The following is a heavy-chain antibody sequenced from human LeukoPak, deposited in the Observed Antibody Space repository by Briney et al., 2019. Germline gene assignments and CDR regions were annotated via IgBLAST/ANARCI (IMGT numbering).Heavy chain of an antibody. Sequence: PSETLSLTCAVYGGSFSGYYWSWIRQPPGKGLEWIGEINHSGSTNYNPSLKSRVTISVDTSKSQFSLKLSSVTAADTAVYYCARALLNYDFWSGYYTPALYYFDYWGQGTLATVSS. V-gene: IGHV4-34*01. J-gene: IGHJ4*02. CDR3: ARALLNYDFWSGYYTPALYYFDY. D-gene: IGHD3-3*01. CDR2: INHSGST. CDR1: GGSFSGYY.